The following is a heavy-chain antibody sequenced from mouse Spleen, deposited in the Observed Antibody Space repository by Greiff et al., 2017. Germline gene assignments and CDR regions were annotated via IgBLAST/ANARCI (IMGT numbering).Heavy chain of an antibody. D-gene: IGHD2-1*01. CDR1: GFTFSSYA. Sequence: EVQLVESGGGLVKLGGSLKLSCAASGFTFSSYAMSWVRQTPEKRLEWVATISSGGGNTYYPDSVKGRFTISRDNAKNTLYLQMSSLKSEDTAMYYCARGGNYDRGFAYWGQGTLVTVSA. CDR2: ISSGGGNT. J-gene: IGHJ3*01. V-gene: IGHV5-9-3*01. CDR3: ARGGNYDRGFAY.